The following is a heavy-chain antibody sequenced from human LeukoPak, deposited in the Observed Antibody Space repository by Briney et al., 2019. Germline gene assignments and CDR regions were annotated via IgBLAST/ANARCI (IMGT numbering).Heavy chain of an antibody. V-gene: IGHV1-8*03. CDR1: GYTFTSYD. CDR3: ARRVYDFWSGYTTDAFDI. Sequence: GASVKVSCKASGYTFTSYDINWVRQATGQGLEWMGWMNPNSGNTGYAQKFQGRVTITRNTSISTAYMELSSLRSEDTAVYYCARRVYDFWSGYTTDAFDIWGQGTVVTVSS. J-gene: IGHJ3*02. D-gene: IGHD3-3*01. CDR2: MNPNSGNT.